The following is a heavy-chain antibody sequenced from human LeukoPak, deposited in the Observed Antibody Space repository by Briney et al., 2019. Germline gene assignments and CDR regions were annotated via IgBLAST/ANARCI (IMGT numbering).Heavy chain of an antibody. D-gene: IGHD2-2*01. CDR1: GYSSTSSW. Sequence: GESLKISCKGSGYSSTSSWIGWVRQMPGKGLDWMGIIYLGDSDTRYSPSFQGQVTISADKSISTAYLQWSSLKASDTAMYYCARTYCSSTSCGWFDPWGQGTLVTVSS. V-gene: IGHV5-51*01. CDR2: IYLGDSDT. J-gene: IGHJ5*02. CDR3: ARTYCSSTSCGWFDP.